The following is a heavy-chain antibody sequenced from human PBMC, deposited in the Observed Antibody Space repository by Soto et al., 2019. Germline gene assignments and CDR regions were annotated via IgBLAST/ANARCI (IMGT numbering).Heavy chain of an antibody. CDR3: ARGSRGYCTNGVCYKPRDAFDI. J-gene: IGHJ3*02. V-gene: IGHV1-69*02. D-gene: IGHD2-8*01. CDR2: IIPILGIA. Sequence: ASVKVSCKASGGTFSSYTISWVRQAPGQGLEWMGRIIPILGIANYAQKFQGRVTITADKSTSTAYMELSSLRSEDTAVYYCARGSRGYCTNGVCYKPRDAFDIWGQGTMVTVSS. CDR1: GGTFSSYT.